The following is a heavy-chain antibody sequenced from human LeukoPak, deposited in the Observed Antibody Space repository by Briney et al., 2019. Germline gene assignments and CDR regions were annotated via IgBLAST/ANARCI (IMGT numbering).Heavy chain of an antibody. CDR2: ISSSSSYI. D-gene: IGHD6-19*01. J-gene: IGHJ5*02. Sequence: GGSLRLSCAASGFTFSSYSMNWVRQAPGKGLEWVSSISSSSSYIYYADSVKGRFTISRDNAKNSLYLQMNSLRAEDTAVYYCAREIRGGWYDDWFDPWGQGTLVTVSS. CDR3: AREIRGGWYDDWFDP. V-gene: IGHV3-21*01. CDR1: GFTFSSYS.